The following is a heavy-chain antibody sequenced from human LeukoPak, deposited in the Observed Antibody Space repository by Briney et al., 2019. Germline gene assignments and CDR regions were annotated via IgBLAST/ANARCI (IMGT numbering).Heavy chain of an antibody. CDR2: IFPIFGIA. D-gene: IGHD5-24*01. J-gene: IGHJ6*03. CDR3: ASREPLDGYNYNSYFYMDV. V-gene: IGHV1-69*05. CDR1: GGTFSTYV. Sequence: SLKVSCKAPGGTFSTYVISWVRHAPGQGLEWMGGIFPIFGIANYAQNFQGRVAITTEESTSTAYMEMSRLISEDSAVYYCASREPLDGYNYNSYFYMDVWGKGTTVTVSS.